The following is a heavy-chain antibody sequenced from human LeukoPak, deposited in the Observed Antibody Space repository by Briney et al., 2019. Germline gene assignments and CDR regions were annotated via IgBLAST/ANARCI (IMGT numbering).Heavy chain of an antibody. CDR2: ISSSGGST. D-gene: IGHD5-12*01. J-gene: IGHJ3*02. CDR1: GFTFNNYA. CDR3: AKYSNQVSGPQPAAFDI. Sequence: GGSLRLSCAASGFTFNNYAINWVRQAPGKGLEWVSTISSSGGSTNCADSVKGRFSISRDNSKNTLYMQMNSLRAEDTAAYYCAKYSNQVSGPQPAAFDIWGQGTKVTVSS. V-gene: IGHV3-23*01.